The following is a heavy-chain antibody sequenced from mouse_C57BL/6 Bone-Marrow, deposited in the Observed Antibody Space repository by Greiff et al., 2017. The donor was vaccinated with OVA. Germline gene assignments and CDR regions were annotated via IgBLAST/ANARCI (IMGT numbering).Heavy chain of an antibody. J-gene: IGHJ4*01. CDR1: GFTFSDYG. Sequence: EVKLMESGGGLVKPGGSLKLSCAASGFTFSDYGMHWVRQAPEKGLEWVAYISSGSSTIYYADTVKGRFTISRDNAKNTLFLQMTSLRSEDTAMYYCARSLLPYAMDYWGQGTSVTVSS. D-gene: IGHD2-10*01. CDR3: ARSLLPYAMDY. CDR2: ISSGSSTI. V-gene: IGHV5-17*01.